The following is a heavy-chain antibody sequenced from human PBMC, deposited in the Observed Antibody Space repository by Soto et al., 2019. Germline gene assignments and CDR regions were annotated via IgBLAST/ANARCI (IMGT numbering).Heavy chain of an antibody. Sequence: QVQLVQSGAEVKKPGASVKVSCKASGYTFTSYGISWVRQAPGQGLEWMGWISAYNGNTNYAQKLQGRVNMTTDTTTSTAYMEMMSLRSDDTAVYYCARVRGIAVSGARLWFDRWGQGTLVNGSS. D-gene: IGHD6-19*01. CDR2: ISAYNGNT. V-gene: IGHV1-18*04. J-gene: IGHJ5*02. CDR3: ARVRGIAVSGARLWFDR. CDR1: GYTFTSYG.